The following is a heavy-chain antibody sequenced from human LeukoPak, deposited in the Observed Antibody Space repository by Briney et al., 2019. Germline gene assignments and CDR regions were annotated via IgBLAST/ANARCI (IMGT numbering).Heavy chain of an antibody. D-gene: IGHD5-18*01. V-gene: IGHV3-7*01. J-gene: IGHJ4*02. Sequence: GGSLRLSCAASGFTFGSCWMSWVRQAPGKGLEWVANIKQDGSEEYYVDSVKVQITISRDKAKNSLYLQMHNLSAEDTAVYYCARVRGKSRYCSVYFFDYWGQGTLVTVSS. CDR2: IKQDGSEE. CDR3: ARVRGKSRYCSVYFFDY. CDR1: GFTFGSCW.